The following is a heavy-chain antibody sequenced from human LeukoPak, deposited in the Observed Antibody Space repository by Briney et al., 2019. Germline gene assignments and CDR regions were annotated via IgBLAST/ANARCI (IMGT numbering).Heavy chain of an antibody. D-gene: IGHD3-9*01. CDR3: ARMAGDILANFVMFVAFDL. J-gene: IGHJ3*01. Sequence: SETLSLTCTVSGGSINSGTNSWGWIRQSPVKGLEWIGSISYSGITYYTPSLRTRITISVDTSKNQLFLKLSSVTAADTAVYYCARMAGDILANFVMFVAFDLWGQGTKVTVSS. CDR2: ISYSGIT. V-gene: IGHV4-39*07. CDR1: GGSINSGTNS.